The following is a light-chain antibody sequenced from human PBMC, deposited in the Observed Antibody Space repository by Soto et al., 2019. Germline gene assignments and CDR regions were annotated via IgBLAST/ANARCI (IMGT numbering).Light chain of an antibody. Sequence: AIQVTQSPSSLSASVGDRVAITCRASQDIRGALAWYQQRPGKAPKLLIYDVSTLENEVPSRFSGSGSGTQFTLTISSLRPEDFGTYYCQQFNSYPITFGYGTRLEIK. J-gene: IGKJ5*01. CDR2: DVS. V-gene: IGKV1-13*02. CDR1: QDIRGA. CDR3: QQFNSYPIT.